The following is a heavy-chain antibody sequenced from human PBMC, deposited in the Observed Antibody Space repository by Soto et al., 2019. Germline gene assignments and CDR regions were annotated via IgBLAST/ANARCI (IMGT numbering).Heavy chain of an antibody. CDR1: GFTFSSYW. J-gene: IGHJ4*02. D-gene: IGHD5-12*01. V-gene: IGHV3-74*01. CDR3: ARVNSGCEPFDY. CDR2: INSDGSST. Sequence: GGSLRLSCAASGFTFSSYWMHWVRQAPGKGLVWVSRINSDGSSTSYADSVKGRFTISRDNAKNTLYLQMNSLRAEDTAVYYCARVNSGCEPFDYWGQGTLVTVSS.